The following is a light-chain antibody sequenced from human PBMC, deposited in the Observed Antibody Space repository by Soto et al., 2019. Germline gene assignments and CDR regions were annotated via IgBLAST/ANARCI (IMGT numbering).Light chain of an antibody. Sequence: SQVTRSLSSLSASLRHTCTITYRASQDIAIYLDWYQQKPGEAPKLLIYAASSLQSGVPSRFSGSGSGTEFTLTISSLQPEDFATYYCQQINSYPLTFGGGTKVDIK. CDR3: QQINSYPLT. J-gene: IGKJ4*01. V-gene: IGKV1-9*01. CDR1: QDIAIY. CDR2: AAS.